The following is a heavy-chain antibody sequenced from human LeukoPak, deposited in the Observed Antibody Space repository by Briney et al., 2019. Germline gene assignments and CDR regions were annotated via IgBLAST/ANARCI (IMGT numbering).Heavy chain of an antibody. CDR2: IRWCSGSR. CDR1: GFTFDDYA. J-gene: IGHJ6*03. Sequence: GGSLTLSCAASGFTFDDYATHWLRKAPGEGLEWVSGIRWCSGSRGYGHSVEGRFTISRDNAKNSLYPQMNSLRAEDMALYYCAKDSNYEYYYYYMDVWGKGTTVNVSS. V-gene: IGHV3-9*03. D-gene: IGHD1-7*01. CDR3: AKDSNYEYYYYYMDV.